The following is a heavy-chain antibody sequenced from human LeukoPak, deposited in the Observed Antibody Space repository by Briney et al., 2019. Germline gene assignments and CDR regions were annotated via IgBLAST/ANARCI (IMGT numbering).Heavy chain of an antibody. CDR1: GGSIRSYY. V-gene: IGHV4-59*08. CDR3: ARHSSSWYPDY. CDR2: IHYTGST. J-gene: IGHJ4*02. D-gene: IGHD6-13*01. Sequence: SETLSLTCTVSGGSIRSYYWSWFRQPPGKGLEWIGYIHYTGSTNYNPSLKSRVTISVDTSKNQFSLQLSSVTATDTAVYFCARHSSSWYPDYWGQGTLVTVSS.